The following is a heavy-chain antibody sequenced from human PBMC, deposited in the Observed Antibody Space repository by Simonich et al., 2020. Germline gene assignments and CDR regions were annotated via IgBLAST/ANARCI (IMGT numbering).Heavy chain of an antibody. CDR1: GYTFTSYG. CDR3: ARDQGGRAAAATDY. J-gene: IGHJ4*02. Sequence: QVQLVQSGAEVKKPGASVKVSCKASGYTFTSYGISWVRQAPGQGLEWMGGISAYNGNTNYAQKLQGRGTMTTDTSTSTAYRELRGLRSDDTAVYYCARDQGGRAAAATDYWGQGTLVTVSS. D-gene: IGHD6-13*01. CDR2: ISAYNGNT. V-gene: IGHV1-18*01.